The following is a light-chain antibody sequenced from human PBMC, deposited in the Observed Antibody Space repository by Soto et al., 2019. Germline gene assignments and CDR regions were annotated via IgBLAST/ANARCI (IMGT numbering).Light chain of an antibody. J-gene: IGKJ1*01. V-gene: IGKV3-20*01. CDR3: QQYGNSFRT. CDR1: QSIGSNY. CDR2: AAS. Sequence: EIVLTQSPGTLSLSPGERATLSCRASQSIGSNYLAWYQQKPGQAPRLLIYAASSRATRTPDRFTGSGSGTDFTLTISRLEPEDFAVYYCQQYGNSFRTFGQGTKVEIK.